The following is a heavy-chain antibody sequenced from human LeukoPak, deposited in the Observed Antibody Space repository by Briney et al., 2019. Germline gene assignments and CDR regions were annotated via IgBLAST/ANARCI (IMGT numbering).Heavy chain of an antibody. CDR3: ARAKTYYDFWSGYSTYNWFDP. CDR2: IYHSGST. D-gene: IGHD3-3*01. J-gene: IGHJ5*02. Sequence: SETLSLTCTVSGGSISSYYWSWIRQPPGKGLEWIGYIYHSGSTNYNPSLKSRVTISVDTSKNQFSLKLSSVTAADTAVYYCARAKTYYDFWSGYSTYNWFDPWGQGTLVTVSS. CDR1: GGSISSYY. V-gene: IGHV4-59*01.